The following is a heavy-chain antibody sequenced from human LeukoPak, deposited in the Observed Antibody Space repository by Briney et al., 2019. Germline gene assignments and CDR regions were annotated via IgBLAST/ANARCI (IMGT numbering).Heavy chain of an antibody. D-gene: IGHD6-13*01. V-gene: IGHV1-69*01. J-gene: IGHJ4*02. CDR1: GGTFSSYA. Sequence: SVKVSCKASGGTFSSYAISWVRQAPGQGLEWMGGIIPIFGTANYAQKFQGRVTITADESTSTAYMELSSLRSEDTAVYYCAAYSSSWYPRFDYWGQGTLVTVSS. CDR2: IIPIFGTA. CDR3: AAYSSSWYPRFDY.